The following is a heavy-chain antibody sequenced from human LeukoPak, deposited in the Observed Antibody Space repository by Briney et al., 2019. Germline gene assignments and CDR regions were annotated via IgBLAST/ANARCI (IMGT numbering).Heavy chain of an antibody. Sequence: SETLSLTCAVYGGSFSGYYWSWIRQPAGKGLEWIGEINHSGSTNYNPSLKSRVTISVDTSKTQLSLKLSSVTAADTAVYYCARGGGYFNYWGQGTLVTVSS. CDR1: GGSFSGYY. CDR3: ARGGGYFNY. J-gene: IGHJ4*02. D-gene: IGHD3-16*01. V-gene: IGHV4-34*01. CDR2: INHSGST.